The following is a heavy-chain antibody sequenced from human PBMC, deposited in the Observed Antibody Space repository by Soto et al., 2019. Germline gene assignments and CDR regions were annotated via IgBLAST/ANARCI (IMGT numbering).Heavy chain of an antibody. V-gene: IGHV3-23*01. D-gene: IGHD2-15*01. J-gene: IGHJ4*02. CDR1: GFTFNTFA. Sequence: EVLLLESGGGLVQPGGSLRLSCAASGFTFNTFAMTWVRQAPGKGLECVSALSGSGSLSYYADSVKGRFTISRDNSKNTMYLQMNNLRVDETAVYFCARDRGGALDSWGQGTLVTVSS. CDR2: LSGSGSLS. CDR3: ARDRGGALDS.